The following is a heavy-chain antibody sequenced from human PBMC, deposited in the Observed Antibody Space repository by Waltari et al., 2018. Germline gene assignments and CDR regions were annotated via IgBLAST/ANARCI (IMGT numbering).Heavy chain of an antibody. D-gene: IGHD3-3*01. CDR1: GGSISSYY. Sequence: QVQLQESGPGLVKPSETLSLTCTVSGGSISSYYWSWIRLPPGTGLEWIGYIYYSGSTNNNPALKSRVTISVETSKNQFSRKLSSVTAADTAVYYCARKELMIFGVVTPDAFDIWGQGTMVTVSS. CDR2: IYYSGST. CDR3: ARKELMIFGVVTPDAFDI. J-gene: IGHJ3*02. V-gene: IGHV4-59*01.